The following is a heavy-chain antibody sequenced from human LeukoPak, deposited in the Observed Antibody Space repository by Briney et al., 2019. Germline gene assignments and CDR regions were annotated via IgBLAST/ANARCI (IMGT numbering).Heavy chain of an antibody. CDR1: GFPFSWHW. V-gene: IGHV3-7*01. CDR3: ARSYYGSGTSYGMDV. Sequence: GSLRLSCAVSGFPFSWHWMSWVRQAPGKGLEWLAHIKQDGSEKYYVDSVEGRFTISRDNAKNSLYLQMNSLRAEDTAVYYCARSYYGSGTSYGMDVWGQGTTVTVSS. J-gene: IGHJ6*02. D-gene: IGHD3-10*01. CDR2: IKQDGSEK.